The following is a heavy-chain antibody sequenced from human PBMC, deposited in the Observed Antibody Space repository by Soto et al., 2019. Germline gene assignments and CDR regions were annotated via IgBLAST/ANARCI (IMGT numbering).Heavy chain of an antibody. CDR2: IYHYGNA. V-gene: IGHV4-30-2*01. J-gene: IGHJ5*02. CDR1: GGSLRSGGDS. D-gene: IGHD2-21*01. Sequence: PSETLSLTCAVSGGSLRSGGDSWIWIRQPPGKDLEWIGYIYHYGNAYYNPALKSPVTISVYRSKNQFSLQLSSVAAADTAVYYCARRVSASAGSWFDPWGQGTLVTVSS. CDR3: ARRVSASAGSWFDP.